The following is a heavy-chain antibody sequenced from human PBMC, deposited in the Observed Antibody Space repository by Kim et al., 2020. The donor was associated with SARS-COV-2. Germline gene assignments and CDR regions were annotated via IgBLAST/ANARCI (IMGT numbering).Heavy chain of an antibody. CDR1: GYTFTNYV. CDR2: INCGNDNT. J-gene: IGHJ3*02. CDR3: ARGISRAFDI. V-gene: IGHV1-3*01. D-gene: IGHD3-3*02. Sequence: ASVKVSCKTSGYTFTNYVMHWVRQAPGQRLEWMGWINCGNDNTKYSQNFQDRVTFIRDASASTAYMELSSLRSEDTAVYYCARGISRAFDIWGQGTVVTVSS.